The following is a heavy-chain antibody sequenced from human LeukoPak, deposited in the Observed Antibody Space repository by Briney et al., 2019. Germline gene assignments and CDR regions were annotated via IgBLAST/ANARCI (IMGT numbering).Heavy chain of an antibody. J-gene: IGHJ4*02. CDR2: IYYSGST. V-gene: IGHV4-59*01. Sequence: PSETLSLTCTVSGGSISSYYWSWIRQPPGKGLEWIGYIYYSGSTNYNPSLKSRVTISVDTSKNQFSLKLSSVTAADTAVYYCARSYGSGSITGLLHYWGQGTLVTVSS. CDR3: ARSYGSGSITGLLHY. D-gene: IGHD3-10*01. CDR1: GGSISSYY.